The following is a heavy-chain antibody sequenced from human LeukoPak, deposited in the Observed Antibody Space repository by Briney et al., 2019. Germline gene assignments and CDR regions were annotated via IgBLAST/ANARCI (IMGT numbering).Heavy chain of an antibody. Sequence: PGGSLRLSCAASGFTFTGYLMSWVRQAPGKGLEWVANIKQDGSEKNYVDSVKGRFTVPRDNANNSLYLHMNSLRAEDTAVYYCARGGGGSWYDYWGQGTLVTVSS. J-gene: IGHJ4*02. CDR3: ARGGGGSWYDY. CDR2: IKQDGSEK. V-gene: IGHV3-7*01. CDR1: GFTFTGYL. D-gene: IGHD6-13*01.